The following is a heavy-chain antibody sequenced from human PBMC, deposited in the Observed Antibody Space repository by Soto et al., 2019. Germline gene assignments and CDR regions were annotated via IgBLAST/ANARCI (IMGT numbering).Heavy chain of an antibody. V-gene: IGHV1-69*06. D-gene: IGHD3-10*01. Sequence: QAHLAQSGAEVKKPGASVTVSCKASGGTFNSYGISWVRQAPGQGLAWMGVIIPLYGTVDYAQKFQGRVSITADKSTSTAYMELNSLRSDDTAVYYCARVRVIRGVIPSHFGLWGQGTQVTVSS. CDR2: IIPLYGTV. J-gene: IGHJ4*02. CDR3: ARVRVIRGVIPSHFGL. CDR1: GGTFNSYG.